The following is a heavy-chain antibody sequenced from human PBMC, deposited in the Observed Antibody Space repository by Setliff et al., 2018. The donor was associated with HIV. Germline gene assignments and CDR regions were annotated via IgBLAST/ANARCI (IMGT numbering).Heavy chain of an antibody. CDR2: IDPSGGST. CDR3: ARPAATWDFDY. CDR1: GYTFTNYF. Sequence: ASVKVSCKASGYTFTNYFVHWVRQAPGQGLEWMGIIDPSGGSTNYAQKFQGRLTMTSDTSTSTVYMELSSLRSDDTAVYYCARPAATWDFDYWGQGTLVTVSS. V-gene: IGHV1-46*01. D-gene: IGHD2-15*01. J-gene: IGHJ4*02.